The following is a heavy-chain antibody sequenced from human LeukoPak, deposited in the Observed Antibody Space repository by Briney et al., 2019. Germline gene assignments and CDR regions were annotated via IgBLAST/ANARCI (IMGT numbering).Heavy chain of an antibody. J-gene: IGHJ5*02. CDR3: AKVPPSITAAGNWLDP. CDR1: GYTFTGYY. D-gene: IGHD6-13*01. V-gene: IGHV1-2*06. Sequence: GASVKVSCKASGYTFTGYYIHWVRQAPGQGLEWMGRINPNTGGTNYAQKFQGRVTMTRDTSITTAYIELSRLTSDDTAIYYCAKVPPSITAAGNWLDPWGQGALVTVSS. CDR2: INPNTGGT.